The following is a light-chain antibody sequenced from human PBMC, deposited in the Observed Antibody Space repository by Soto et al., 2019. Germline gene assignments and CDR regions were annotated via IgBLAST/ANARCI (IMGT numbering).Light chain of an antibody. Sequence: DVVMTQSQLSLPVTLGQPASISCRSSQSLVHSDGNTFLNWFQLRQGYSPRRLIYKISNRGSGVSERISGRGYGTDCTLEISWVEAEDVGIYCCMVGAHWPPSITFGEGTRL. V-gene: IGKV2-30*02. CDR2: KIS. CDR1: QSLVHSDGNTF. J-gene: IGKJ5*01. CDR3: MVGAHWPPSIT.